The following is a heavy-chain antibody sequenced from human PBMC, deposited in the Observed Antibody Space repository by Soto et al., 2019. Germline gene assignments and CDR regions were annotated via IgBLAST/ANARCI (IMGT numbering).Heavy chain of an antibody. V-gene: IGHV4-59*01. D-gene: IGHD3-22*01. CDR2: IYYSGST. J-gene: IGHJ4*02. CDR1: GGSISSYY. Sequence: PSETLSLTCTVSGGSISSYYWSWIRQPPGKGLEWIGYIYYSGSTNYNPSLKSRVTISVDTSKNQFSLKLSSVTAADTSVYYCASRQYYYDSSGYYYGGFDYWGQGTLVTVAS. CDR3: ASRQYYYDSSGYYYGGFDY.